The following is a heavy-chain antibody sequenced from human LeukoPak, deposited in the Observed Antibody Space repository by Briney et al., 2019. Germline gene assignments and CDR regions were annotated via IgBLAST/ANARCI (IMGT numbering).Heavy chain of an antibody. Sequence: GGSLRLSCAASGFTFSTYSMNWVRQAPGKGLEWVSLISSSSSYIYYADSLKGRFTISRDNAQNSLYLQMDGLRAEDTAVYYCARGFAGGAVAGPFDYWGQGIPVTVSS. CDR1: GFTFSTYS. J-gene: IGHJ4*02. D-gene: IGHD6-19*01. V-gene: IGHV3-21*01. CDR2: ISSSSSYI. CDR3: ARGFAGGAVAGPFDY.